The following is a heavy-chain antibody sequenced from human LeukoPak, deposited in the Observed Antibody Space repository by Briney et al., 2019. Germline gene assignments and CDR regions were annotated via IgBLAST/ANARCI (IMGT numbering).Heavy chain of an antibody. CDR3: ARGSVLLSMDV. J-gene: IGHJ6*03. D-gene: IGHD3-10*01. Sequence: SETLSLTCTVSGGFIGSFYWNWIRQPPGKGLEWIGNIYFSGSTNYNPSLKSRVTISVDASKNQFALKLNSVTAADTAVYYRARGSVLLSMDVWGKGTTVTISS. CDR2: IYFSGST. V-gene: IGHV4-59*01. CDR1: GGFIGSFY.